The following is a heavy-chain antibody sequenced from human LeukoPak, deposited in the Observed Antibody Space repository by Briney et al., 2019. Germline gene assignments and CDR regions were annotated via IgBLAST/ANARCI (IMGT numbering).Heavy chain of an antibody. Sequence: SETLSLTCTVSGGSISGHYWSWIRQPPGKGLEWIGYIYYNGNTNYSPSLKSRVTMSVDTSKNLFSLKVSSVTAADTAVYYCARGRSNYYGMDVWGQGTTVTVSS. J-gene: IGHJ6*02. CDR2: IYYNGNT. V-gene: IGHV4-59*11. D-gene: IGHD1-26*01. CDR1: GGSISGHY. CDR3: ARGRSNYYGMDV.